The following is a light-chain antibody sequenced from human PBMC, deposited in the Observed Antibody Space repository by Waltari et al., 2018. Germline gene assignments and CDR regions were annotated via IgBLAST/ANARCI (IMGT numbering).Light chain of an antibody. CDR1: QSVSKYY. Sequence: QSPDTLSLSPGDRATVSCRASQSVSKYYLAWYQQKPGQSPRLLIYDASTRAAGIPHRFSGSGSGTDFTLTISGLEPQDIAVYYCQHYSISPRTFGQGTKVEMK. V-gene: IGKV3-20*01. CDR3: QHYSISPRT. CDR2: DAS. J-gene: IGKJ1*01.